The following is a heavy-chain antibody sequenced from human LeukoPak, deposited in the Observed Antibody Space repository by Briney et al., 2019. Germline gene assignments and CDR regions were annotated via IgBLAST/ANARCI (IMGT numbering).Heavy chain of an antibody. CDR2: ISYDGSNK. J-gene: IGHJ4*02. V-gene: IGHV3-30*18. CDR1: GFTFSSYG. D-gene: IGHD3-22*01. CDR3: AKGGYYDSSGYFTIDY. Sequence: SCKASGFTFSSYGMHWVRQAPGKGLEWVAVISYDGSNKYYADSVKGRFTISRDNSKNTLYLQMNSLRAEDTAVYYCAKGGYYDSSGYFTIDYWGQGTLVTVSS.